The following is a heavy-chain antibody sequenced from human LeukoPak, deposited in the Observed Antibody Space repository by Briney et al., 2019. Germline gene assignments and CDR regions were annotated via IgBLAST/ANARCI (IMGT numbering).Heavy chain of an antibody. CDR1: GFTFNDYW. J-gene: IGHJ4*02. V-gene: IGHV3-74*03. Sequence: GGSLRLSCVGSGFTFNDYWIHWVRQAPGKGLVWVSAIKTDGSAMQYADSVKGRFAISRDNAKNTVYLQMNSLRDEDTAVYYCARGRTTAGYYFDYWGQGTLVTVSS. D-gene: IGHD2-8*02. CDR2: IKTDGSAM. CDR3: ARGRTTAGYYFDY.